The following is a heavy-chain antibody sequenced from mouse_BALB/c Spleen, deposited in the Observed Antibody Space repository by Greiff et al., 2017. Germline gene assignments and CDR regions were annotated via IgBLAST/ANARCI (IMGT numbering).Heavy chain of an antibody. CDR2: IWAGGST. D-gene: IGHD2-5*01. J-gene: IGHJ3*01. Sequence: VQLQQSGPGLVAPSQSLSITCTASGFSLTSYGVHWVRQPPGKGLEWLGVIWAGGSTNYNSALMSRLSISKDNSKSQVFLKMNSLQTDDTAMYYCARDRNYRFAYWGQGTLVTVSA. V-gene: IGHV2-9*02. CDR3: ARDRNYRFAY. CDR1: GFSLTSYG.